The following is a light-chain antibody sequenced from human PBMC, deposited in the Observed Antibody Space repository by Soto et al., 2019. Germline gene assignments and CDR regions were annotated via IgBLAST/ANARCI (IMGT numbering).Light chain of an antibody. Sequence: EIVLTQSPGTLSLSPGERATLSCRASQIIGNSYLAWYQQKPGQAPRLLIYGASSRATGRPARFSGSGSVTDFTLSISRLEPEDFAVSYCEQYCSSPLTFGGGTKVEIK. CDR3: EQYCSSPLT. J-gene: IGKJ4*01. V-gene: IGKV3-20*01. CDR1: QIIGNSY. CDR2: GAS.